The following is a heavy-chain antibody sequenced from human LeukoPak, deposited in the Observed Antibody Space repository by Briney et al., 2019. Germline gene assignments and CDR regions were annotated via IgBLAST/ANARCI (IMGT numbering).Heavy chain of an antibody. CDR2: ISYDGSNK. CDR1: GFTFSSYG. V-gene: IGHV3-30*03. D-gene: IGHD2-2*01. J-gene: IGHJ4*02. CDR3: VTSDIVVVPAAMPNDY. Sequence: RSLRLSCAASGFTFSSYGMHWVRQAPGKGLEWVAVISYDGSNKYYADSVKGRFTISRDNSKNTLYLQMNSLRAEDTAVYYCVTSDIVVVPAAMPNDYWGQGTLVTVSS.